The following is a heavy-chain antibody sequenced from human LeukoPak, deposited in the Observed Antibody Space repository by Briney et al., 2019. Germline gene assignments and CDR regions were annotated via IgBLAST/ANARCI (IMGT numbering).Heavy chain of an antibody. CDR3: ARDLDYYGSGSFFNI. Sequence: ASVKVACQASGYTFTAYSMHWVRQAPGQGLEWMGGINPNSGGTNYAQKFQGRVTMTRDTSITTAYMELSRLRSDDTAVYYCARDLDYYGSGSFFNIWGQGTMVTVSS. J-gene: IGHJ3*02. CDR2: INPNSGGT. V-gene: IGHV1-2*02. D-gene: IGHD3-10*01. CDR1: GYTFTAYS.